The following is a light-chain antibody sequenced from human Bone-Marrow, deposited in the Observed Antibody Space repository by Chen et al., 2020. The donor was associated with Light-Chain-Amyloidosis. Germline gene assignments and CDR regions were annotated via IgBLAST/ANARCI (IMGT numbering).Light chain of an antibody. CDR2: EVN. CDR3: SSYRSGSYVL. Sequence: QSALTQPASVSGSPGQSITISCAGTSSDVGGYNFVSWYQQNAGKVPRLIIYEVNHRPSGVSSRFSSSKSGNTASLTSSGLQTEDEGEYYCSSYRSGSYVLFGGGTKLTVL. CDR1: SSDVGGYNF. J-gene: IGLJ2*01. V-gene: IGLV2-14*01.